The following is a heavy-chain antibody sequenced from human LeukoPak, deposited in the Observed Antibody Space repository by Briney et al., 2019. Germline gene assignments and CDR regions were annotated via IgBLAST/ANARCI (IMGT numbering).Heavy chain of an antibody. J-gene: IGHJ3*02. D-gene: IGHD1-14*01. CDR1: GFTFSSYS. V-gene: IGHV3-21*01. CDR3: ARDPRKAGAHDAFDI. CDR2: ISSSSSYI. Sequence: PGGSLRLSCAASGFTFSSYSMNWVRQAPGKGLVWVSSISSSSSYIYYADSVKGRFTISRDNAKNSLYLQMNSLRAEDTAVYYCARDPRKAGAHDAFDIWGQGTMVTVSS.